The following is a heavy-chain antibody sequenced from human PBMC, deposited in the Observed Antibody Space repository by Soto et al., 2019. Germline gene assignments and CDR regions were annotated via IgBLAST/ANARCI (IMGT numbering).Heavy chain of an antibody. D-gene: IGHD2-2*01. J-gene: IGHJ6*02. CDR1: GFTFSSYA. V-gene: IGHV3-30-3*01. CDR2: ISYDGSNK. CDR3: ARDLKPAAILSDYYYYGMDV. Sequence: PGGSLRLSCAASGFTFSSYAMHWVRQAPGKGLEWVAVISYDGSNKYYADSVKGRFTISRDNSKNTLYLQMNSLRAEDTAVYYCARDLKPAAILSDYYYYGMDVWGHGTAVTVSS.